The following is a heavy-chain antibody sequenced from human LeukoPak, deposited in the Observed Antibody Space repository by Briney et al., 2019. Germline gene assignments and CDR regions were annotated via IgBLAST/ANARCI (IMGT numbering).Heavy chain of an antibody. CDR1: GFTFSSYA. CDR3: ARSSSWYFDYYYYMDV. CDR2: ISSNGGST. D-gene: IGHD6-13*01. J-gene: IGHJ6*03. V-gene: IGHV3-64*01. Sequence: PGGSLRLSCAASGFTFSSYAMHWVRQAPGKGLEYVSAISSNGGSTYYANSVKGRFTISRDNSKNTLYLQMGSLRAEDMAVYYCARSSSWYFDYYYYMDVWGKGTTVTVS.